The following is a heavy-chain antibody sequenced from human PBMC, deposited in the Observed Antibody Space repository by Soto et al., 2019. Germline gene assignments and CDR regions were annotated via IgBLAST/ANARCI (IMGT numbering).Heavy chain of an antibody. CDR2: ISYDGRNK. J-gene: IGHJ6*02. CDR1: GLTFSSYG. CDR3: ARPTFFFGSGSYSANAYAMDV. V-gene: IGHV3-30*03. Sequence: GGSLRLSCAASGLTFSSYGMHWVRQAPGRGLEWVAGISYDGRNKYYVESVKGRFTISRDNSKNTLDLQMDTLRADDTAVYYCARPTFFFGSGSYSANAYAMDVWGQGTTVTVSS. D-gene: IGHD3-10*01.